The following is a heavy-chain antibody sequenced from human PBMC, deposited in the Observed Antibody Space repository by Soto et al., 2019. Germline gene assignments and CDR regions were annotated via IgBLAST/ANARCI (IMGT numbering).Heavy chain of an antibody. V-gene: IGHV4-34*01. CDR3: ARRNYFYALDV. CDR2: INYSGST. CDR1: GGSFSGYY. Sequence: SETLSLTCAVSGGSFSGYYWGWVRQPPGKGLEWVGEINYSGSTNYNPSLKRRVTISVDTSKNQVSLKVASVTAADTAMYYCARRNYFYALDVWGQGTTVTVSS. J-gene: IGHJ6*02.